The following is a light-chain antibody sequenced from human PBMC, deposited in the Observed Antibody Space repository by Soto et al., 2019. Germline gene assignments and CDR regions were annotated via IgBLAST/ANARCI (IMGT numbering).Light chain of an antibody. CDR2: GAS. CDR3: QQYGSSPIT. J-gene: IGKJ5*01. CDR1: QSVSSNY. Sequence: DTVLTQSPHTLCVSPGERPILPCMASQSVSSNYLAWYQQKVGQAPRLLIHGASSRATGIPDRFSGSGSGTDFTLTISRLEPEDFALYYCQQYGSSPITFGQGTRLEIK. V-gene: IGKV3-20*01.